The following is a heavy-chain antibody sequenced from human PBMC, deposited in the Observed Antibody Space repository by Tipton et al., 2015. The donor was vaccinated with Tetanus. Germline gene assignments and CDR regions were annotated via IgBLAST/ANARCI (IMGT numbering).Heavy chain of an antibody. CDR2: IYPGDSDT. CDR3: ARRGSGSYRAAVQSDAFDI. J-gene: IGHJ3*02. Sequence: QLVQSGAEVKKPGESLKISCKGSGYSFTSYWIGWVRQMPGKGLEWMGIIYPGDSDTRYSPSFQGQVTISADKSISTAYLQWSSLKASDTAMYYCARRGSGSYRAAVQSDAFDIWGQGTMVTVSS. V-gene: IGHV5-51*01. D-gene: IGHD1-26*01. CDR1: GYSFTSYW.